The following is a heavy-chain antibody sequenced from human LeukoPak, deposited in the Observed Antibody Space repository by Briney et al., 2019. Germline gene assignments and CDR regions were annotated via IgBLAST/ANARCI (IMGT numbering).Heavy chain of an antibody. CDR2: INHSGST. J-gene: IGHJ3*02. CDR3: ARDHYENVWGSFRSDAFDI. V-gene: IGHV4-34*01. D-gene: IGHD3-16*01. CDR1: GGSFSGYY. Sequence: SETLSLTCAVYGGSFSGYYWSWIRQPPGKGLEWIGEINHSGSTNYNPSLKSRVTISVDTSKNQLSLKLSSVTAADTAMYYCARDHYENVWGSFRSDAFDIWGQGTMVTVSS.